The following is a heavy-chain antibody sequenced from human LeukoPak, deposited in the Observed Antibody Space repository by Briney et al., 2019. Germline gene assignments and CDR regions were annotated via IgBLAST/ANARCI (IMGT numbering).Heavy chain of an antibody. CDR2: IIGSRGST. V-gene: IGHV3-23*01. CDR3: ARARDSSGYYLNWFDP. J-gene: IGHJ5*02. D-gene: IGHD3-22*01. CDR1: GFTFSSYA. Sequence: GGSLRLSCAASGFTFSSYAMSWVRQAPGKGLEWVSAIIGSRGSTYYADSVKGRFTISRDNSKNTLYLQMNSLRAEDTAVYYCARARDSSGYYLNWFDPWGQGTLVTVSS.